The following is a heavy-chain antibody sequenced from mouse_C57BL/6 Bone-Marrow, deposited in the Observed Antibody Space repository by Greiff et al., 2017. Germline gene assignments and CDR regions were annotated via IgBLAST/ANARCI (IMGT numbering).Heavy chain of an antibody. CDR2: IYPGNSDT. D-gene: IGHD2-4*01. CDR1: GYTFTSYW. Sequence: EVQLQQSGTVLARPGASVKMSCKTSGYTFTSYWMHWVKQRPGQGLEWIGAIYPGNSDTSYNQKFKGKDKLTAVTSASTAYMELSSLTNEDSAVYYCTREGIIRGYYFDYWGQGTTLTVSS. CDR3: TREGIIRGYYFDY. J-gene: IGHJ2*01. V-gene: IGHV1-5*01.